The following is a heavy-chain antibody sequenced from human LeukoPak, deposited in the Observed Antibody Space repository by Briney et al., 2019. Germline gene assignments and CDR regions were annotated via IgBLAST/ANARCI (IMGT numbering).Heavy chain of an antibody. CDR1: GFTFSSYA. CDR3: GKDRPNYYDSSGHYYRRNGDY. Sequence: PGGSLRLSCGASGFTFSSYAMSWVRQAPGKGLEWVSSISGNGGITYYTESVKGRFTVSRDNSGSTLYLQMNSLRVEDTAIYYCGKDRPNYYDSSGHYYRRNGDYWGQGTLVTVSS. J-gene: IGHJ4*02. V-gene: IGHV3-23*01. D-gene: IGHD3-22*01. CDR2: ISGNGGIT.